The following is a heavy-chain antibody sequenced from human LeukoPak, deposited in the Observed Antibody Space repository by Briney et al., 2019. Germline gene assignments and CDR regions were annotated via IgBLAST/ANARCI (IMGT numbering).Heavy chain of an antibody. CDR2: INHSGST. V-gene: IGHV4-34*01. CDR1: GGSFNGYY. CDR3: ARDIPSGVYDSSGYYKSSFDY. Sequence: SETLSLTCAVYGGSFNGYYWSWIRQPPGKGLEWIGEINHSGSTNYSPSLKSRVTLSVDTSKDQFSLRLSSVTAADTAVYYCARDIPSGVYDSSGYYKSSFDYWGQGTLVTVSS. D-gene: IGHD3-22*01. J-gene: IGHJ4*02.